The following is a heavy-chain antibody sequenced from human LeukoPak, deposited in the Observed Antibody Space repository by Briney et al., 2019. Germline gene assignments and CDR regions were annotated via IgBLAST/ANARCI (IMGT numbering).Heavy chain of an antibody. J-gene: IGHJ5*02. Sequence: SQTLSLTCTVSGGSISSGDYYWSWIRQPPGKGLEWIGYIYYSGSTYYNPSLKSRVTISVDTSKNQFSLKLSSVTAADTAVYYCAVLGYCSSTSCSPPRFDPRGQGTLVTVSS. CDR3: AVLGYCSSTSCSPPRFDP. V-gene: IGHV4-30-4*08. CDR2: IYYSGST. CDR1: GGSISSGDYY. D-gene: IGHD2-2*01.